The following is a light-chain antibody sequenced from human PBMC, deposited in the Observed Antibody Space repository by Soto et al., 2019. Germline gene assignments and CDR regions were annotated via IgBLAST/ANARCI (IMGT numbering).Light chain of an antibody. CDR3: QQYGSSPPYT. CDR2: GAS. CDR1: QRVSSIY. J-gene: IGKJ2*01. V-gene: IGKV3-20*01. Sequence: EIVLTQAPGTLSLSPGERATLSCRASQRVSSIYLAWYQQKPGQAPRLLIYGASSRATGIPDSFSGSGSGTEFTLAIRRLEPEDFAVYYCQQYGSSPPYTFGQGTKLESK.